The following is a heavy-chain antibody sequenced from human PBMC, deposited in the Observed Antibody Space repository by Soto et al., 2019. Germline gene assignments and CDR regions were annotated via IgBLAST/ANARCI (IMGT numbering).Heavy chain of an antibody. CDR2: FDPEGGET. Sequence: ASVKVSCKVSGYTLTELSMHWVRQAPGKGLEWMGGFDPEGGETIYAQKFQGRVTMTEDTSTDTAYMELSSLRSEDTAVYYCATGVFGLIRDYYYYMDVWGKGTTVTVSS. J-gene: IGHJ6*03. CDR1: GYTLTELS. CDR3: ATGVFGLIRDYYYYMDV. D-gene: IGHD3-3*01. V-gene: IGHV1-24*01.